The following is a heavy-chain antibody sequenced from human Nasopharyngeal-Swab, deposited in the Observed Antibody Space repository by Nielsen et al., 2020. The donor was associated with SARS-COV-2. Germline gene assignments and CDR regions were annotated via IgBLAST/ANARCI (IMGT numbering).Heavy chain of an antibody. D-gene: IGHD3-3*01. Sequence: GGSLRLPCAASGFTFDDYGMHWVRQAPGKGLEWVSGISWDGLTIGYADSVKGRFTISRDNAKNSLYLQMNSLRVEDMAFYYCAKATNARYDFWSGSFDYWGQGTLVTVSS. CDR3: AKATNARYDFWSGSFDY. CDR1: GFTFDDYG. V-gene: IGHV3-9*03. J-gene: IGHJ4*02. CDR2: ISWDGLTI.